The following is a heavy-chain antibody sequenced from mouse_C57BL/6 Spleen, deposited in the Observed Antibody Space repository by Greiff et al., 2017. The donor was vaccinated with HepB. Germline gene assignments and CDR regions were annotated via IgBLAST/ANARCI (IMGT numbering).Heavy chain of an antibody. D-gene: IGHD2-3*01. J-gene: IGHJ1*03. CDR1: GYTFTSYG. CDR3: ARWLLRWYFDV. CDR2: IYPRSGNT. Sequence: QVQLQQSGAELARPGASVKLSCKASGYTFTSYGISWVKQSTGQGLEWIGEIYPRSGNTYYNEKFKGKATLTADKSSSTAYMELRSLTSEDSAVYFCARWLLRWYFDVWGTGTTVTVSS. V-gene: IGHV1-81*01.